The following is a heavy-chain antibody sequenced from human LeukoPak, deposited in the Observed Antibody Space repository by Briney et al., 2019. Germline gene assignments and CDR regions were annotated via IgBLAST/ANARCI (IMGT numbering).Heavy chain of an antibody. CDR1: GFSLSTSGVG. D-gene: IGHD1-26*01. CDR3: AHSRYPYFDY. CDR2: IYWNDDK. J-gene: IGHJ4*02. Sequence: SGPTLVNPTQTLTLTCTFSGFSLSTSGVGVGWIRQPPGKALEWVVVIYWNDDKRYSPSLKSRLTITKDTSKNQVVLTMTNVDPVDTATYYCAHSRYPYFDYWGQGTLVTVSS. V-gene: IGHV2-5*01.